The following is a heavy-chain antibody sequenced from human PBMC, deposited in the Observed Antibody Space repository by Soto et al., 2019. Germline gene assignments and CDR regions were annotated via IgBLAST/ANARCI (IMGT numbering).Heavy chain of an antibody. CDR2: ISSSSGTI. Sequence: AQLVQSGGDLVQPGGSLRLSCAASGFTFSSVSMNWVRQAPGKGLEWLSYISSSSGTIFYADSVKGRFTISRDNAKGSLYLQMSSLRAEDTAVYDCATSYGDSNGDYGGQGTLVTVSS. D-gene: IGHD4-17*01. V-gene: IGHV3-48*01. J-gene: IGHJ4*02. CDR3: ATSYGDSNGDY. CDR1: GFTFSSVS.